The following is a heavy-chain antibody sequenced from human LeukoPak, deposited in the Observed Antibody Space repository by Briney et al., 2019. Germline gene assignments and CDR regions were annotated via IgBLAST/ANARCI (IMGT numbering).Heavy chain of an antibody. CDR1: GFTFSGSA. J-gene: IGHJ4*02. V-gene: IGHV3-73*01. CDR2: IRSKANSYAT. CDR3: TYSPIGYSSGWGT. D-gene: IGHD6-19*01. Sequence: GGSLRLSCAASGFTFSGSAMHWVRQASGKGLEWVGRIRSKANSYATAYAASVKGRFTISRGDSKNTAYLQMNSLKTEDTAVYYCTYSPIGYSSGWGTWGQGTLVTVSS.